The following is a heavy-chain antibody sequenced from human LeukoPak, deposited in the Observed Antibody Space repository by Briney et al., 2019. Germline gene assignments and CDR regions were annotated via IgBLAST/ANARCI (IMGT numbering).Heavy chain of an antibody. CDR3: ARRGVSTGLFDY. Sequence: GESLKISCKGSGYSFTTHWIGWVRQMPGKGLEWMGTIYPGDSDTRYSPSFQGRVTISADKSISTAYLQWSSLKASDTAIYYCARRGVSTGLFDYWGQGALVAVSS. J-gene: IGHJ4*02. V-gene: IGHV5-51*01. D-gene: IGHD5/OR15-5a*01. CDR1: GYSFTTHW. CDR2: IYPGDSDT.